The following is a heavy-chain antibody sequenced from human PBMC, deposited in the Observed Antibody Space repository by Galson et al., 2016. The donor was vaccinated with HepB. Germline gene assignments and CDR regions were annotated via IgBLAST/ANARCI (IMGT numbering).Heavy chain of an antibody. Sequence: SVKVSCKASGYTFTSEDINWVRQATGQGLEWMGWMSPKSGNRDFAQKFQGRVTLTRNTSINTAYMELRNLRSEDTAVYYCARLVGHYFDDSGYYPDYWGQGTLVTVSS. D-gene: IGHD3-22*01. CDR1: GYTFTSED. V-gene: IGHV1-8*01. J-gene: IGHJ4*02. CDR2: MSPKSGNR. CDR3: ARLVGHYFDDSGYYPDY.